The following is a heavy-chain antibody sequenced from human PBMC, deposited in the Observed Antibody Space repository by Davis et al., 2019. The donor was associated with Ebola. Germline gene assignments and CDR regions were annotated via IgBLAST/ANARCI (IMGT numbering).Heavy chain of an antibody. CDR1: GFTFNIFD. V-gene: IGHV3-30*02. CDR3: ARDSDDYCFDY. CDR2: VRSHGSDD. D-gene: IGHD2-21*02. J-gene: IGHJ4*02. Sequence: GGSLRLSCAASGFTFNIFDMHWVRQAPGRGLEWVAFVRSHGSDDHYADSVKGRFTISRDNSKNTLYLQMNSLRPEDMAVYYCARDSDDYCFDYWGQGTLVTVSS.